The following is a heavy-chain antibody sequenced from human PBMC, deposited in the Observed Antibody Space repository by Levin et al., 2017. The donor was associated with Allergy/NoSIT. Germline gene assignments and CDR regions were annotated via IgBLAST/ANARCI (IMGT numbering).Heavy chain of an antibody. D-gene: IGHD3-16*01. CDR3: ARAEQDIWGSYSTSPGAFDI. Sequence: GGSLRLSCAASGFTVSSNYMSWVRQAPGKGLEWVSVIYSGGSTYYADSVKGRFTISRDNSKNTLYLQMNSLRAEDTAVYYCARAEQDIWGSYSTSPGAFDIWGHGTMVTVSS. CDR1: GFTVSSNY. CDR2: IYSGGST. J-gene: IGHJ3*02. V-gene: IGHV3-53*01.